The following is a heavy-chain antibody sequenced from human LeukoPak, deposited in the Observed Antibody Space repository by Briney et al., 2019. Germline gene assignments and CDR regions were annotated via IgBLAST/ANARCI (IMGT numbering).Heavy chain of an antibody. V-gene: IGHV4-59*01. D-gene: IGHD1-26*01. CDR2: IYYSGST. CDR3: ARDLGSSLDWFDP. CDR1: GGSISSYY. Sequence: SETLSLTCTVSGGSISSYYWSWIRQPPGKGLEWIGYIYYSGSTNYNPSLKSRVTISVDTSKNQFSLKLSSVTAADTAVYYCARDLGSSLDWFDPWGQGTLVTVSS. J-gene: IGHJ5*02.